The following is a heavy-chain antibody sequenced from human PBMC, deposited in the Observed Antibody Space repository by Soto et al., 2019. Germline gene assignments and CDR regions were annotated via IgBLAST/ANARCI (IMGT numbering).Heavy chain of an antibody. CDR3: AREKWGSGSRWLDP. D-gene: IGHD6-19*01. V-gene: IGHV1-3*01. CDR1: GYTFTSYA. J-gene: IGHJ5*02. CDR2: INAGNGNT. Sequence: ASVKDYCKASGYTFTSYAMHWVRQAPGQRLEWMGWINAGNGNTKYSQNFQGRVTINQDTSASTAYMELSRLTSEDTAVYYCAREKWGSGSRWLDPWGQGTLVTVSS.